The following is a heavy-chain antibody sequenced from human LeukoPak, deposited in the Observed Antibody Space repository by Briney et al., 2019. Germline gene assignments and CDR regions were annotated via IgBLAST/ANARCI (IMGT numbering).Heavy chain of an antibody. CDR3: AKEAAAIGLPRLDP. J-gene: IGHJ5*02. V-gene: IGHV3-23*01. CDR2: ISDVGGT. CDR1: GFTFSSYA. Sequence: PGGSLRLSCAASGFTFSSYAMSWVRQAPGKGLEWVSGISDVGGTFYADSVRGRFTISRDNSKNTLYLQMNSLRAEDTAVYYCAKEAAAIGLPRLDPWGQGTLVTVSS. D-gene: IGHD3-3*01.